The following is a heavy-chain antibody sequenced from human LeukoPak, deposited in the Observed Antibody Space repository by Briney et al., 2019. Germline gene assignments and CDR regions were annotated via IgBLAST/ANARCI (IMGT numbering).Heavy chain of an antibody. CDR3: ARDRGQTGYYWSYYYYMDV. Sequence: QPGGSLRLSCAASGFTFSDYSMNWVRQAPGKGLERVSYISGGSSTMYYADSVKGRFTISRDNAQNSLYLQMNSLRAEDTAVYYCARDRGQTGYYWSYYYYMDVWGIGTTVTVSS. CDR2: ISGGSSTM. D-gene: IGHD3-9*01. CDR1: GFTFSDYS. V-gene: IGHV3-48*01. J-gene: IGHJ6*03.